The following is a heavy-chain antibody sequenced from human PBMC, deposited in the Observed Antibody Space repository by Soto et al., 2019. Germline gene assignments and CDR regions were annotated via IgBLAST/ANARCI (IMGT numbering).Heavy chain of an antibody. Sequence: EVQLVQSGGDLVQPGGSLRLSCVASGFTFSTYWMTWVRQAPGMGREWVAGIKEDGSEEVYVDSVKGRFSIARDNAKTALYLQLNSLRAEDTAVYYCATAISSPFSNFDYWGQGSRVTVSS. J-gene: IGHJ4*02. D-gene: IGHD2-2*01. CDR3: ATAISSPFSNFDY. CDR1: GFTFSTYW. V-gene: IGHV3-7*01. CDR2: IKEDGSEE.